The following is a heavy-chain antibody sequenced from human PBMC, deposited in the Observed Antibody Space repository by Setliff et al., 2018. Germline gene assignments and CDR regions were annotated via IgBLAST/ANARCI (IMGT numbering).Heavy chain of an antibody. D-gene: IGHD6-19*01. CDR1: GFTFDDYA. V-gene: IGHV3-9*01. J-gene: IGHJ3*02. CDR2: ISWNSGSI. Sequence: PGGSLRLSCAASGFTFDDYAMHWVRQAPGKGLEWVSGISWNSGSIGYADSVKGRFTISRDNAKNSLYLQMNSLRAEDTALYYCAKDLVSTIAVAGTGRFRGAFDIWGQGTMVTVSS. CDR3: AKDLVSTIAVAGTGRFRGAFDI.